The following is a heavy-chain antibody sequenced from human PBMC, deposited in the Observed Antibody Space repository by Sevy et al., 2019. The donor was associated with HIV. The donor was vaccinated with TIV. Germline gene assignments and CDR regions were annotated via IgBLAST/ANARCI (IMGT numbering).Heavy chain of an antibody. D-gene: IGHD2-2*01. Sequence: SETLSLICTVSGGSISGSNYYWGWIRQPPGEGLEWIGSIDFSGSAYNNPSLNSRVTISVDTSKNQFSLRLSFVTAADRAVYYCARQDIIVSSSPRSKTLHYWGQGTSVTVSS. CDR3: ARQDIIVSSSPRSKTLHY. J-gene: IGHJ4*02. CDR1: GGSISGSNYY. CDR2: IDFSGSA. V-gene: IGHV4-39*01.